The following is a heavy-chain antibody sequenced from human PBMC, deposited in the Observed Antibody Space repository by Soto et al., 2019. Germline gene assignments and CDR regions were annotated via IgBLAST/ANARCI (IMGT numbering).Heavy chain of an antibody. J-gene: IGHJ4*02. V-gene: IGHV1-8*01. CDR1: GYTFTSYD. CDR2: MNPNSGNT. Sequence: QVQLVQSGAEVKKPGASVKVSCRASGYTFTSYDINWVRQATGQGLEWMGWMNPNSGNTGYAQKFQGRVTMTRNTSRSTAYMELSSLTSDDTAVYYCARSTNDYGDRHWGQGTLVTVSS. CDR3: ARSTNDYGDRH. D-gene: IGHD4-17*01.